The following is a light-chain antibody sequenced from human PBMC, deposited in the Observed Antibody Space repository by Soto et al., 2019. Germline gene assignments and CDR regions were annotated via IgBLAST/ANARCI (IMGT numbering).Light chain of an antibody. CDR2: RNN. Sequence: QSVLTQPPSASGTPGQRVTISCSGGSSNIGTNYVYWYQQLPGTAPKLLIYRNNLRPSGVPDRFSASKSGTSASLAISGLRSEDEADYFCAGWNDSLHGLLFGAGTKLTVL. CDR1: SSNIGTNY. CDR3: AGWNDSLHGLL. V-gene: IGLV1-47*01. J-gene: IGLJ1*01.